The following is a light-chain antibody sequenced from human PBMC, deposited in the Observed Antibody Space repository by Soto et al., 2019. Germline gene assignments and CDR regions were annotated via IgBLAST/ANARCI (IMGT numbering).Light chain of an antibody. CDR3: QSYDSSLSASV. Sequence: QSVLTQPPSVSGAPGQRVTISCTGSISNIGAGFDVHWYQQLPGTAPKLLIYGNTNRPSGVPDRFSGSKSGTSASLAITGLQAEDEADYYCQSYDSSLSASVFGGGTKLT. J-gene: IGLJ2*01. CDR1: ISNIGAGFD. V-gene: IGLV1-40*01. CDR2: GNT.